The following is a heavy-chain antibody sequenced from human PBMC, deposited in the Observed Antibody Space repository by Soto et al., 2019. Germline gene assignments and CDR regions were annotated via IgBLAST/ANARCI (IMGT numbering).Heavy chain of an antibody. D-gene: IGHD5-18*01. CDR2: ISYDGSNK. CDR3: AKSAISYGYGFLDY. Sequence: GGSLTLSSAASGFTFSSYGMRWVRQAPGKGLEWVAVISYDGSNKYYADSVKGRFTISRDNSENTLYLQMNSLRAEDTAVYYCAKSAISYGYGFLDYWGQGT. J-gene: IGHJ4*02. V-gene: IGHV3-30*18. CDR1: GFTFSSYG.